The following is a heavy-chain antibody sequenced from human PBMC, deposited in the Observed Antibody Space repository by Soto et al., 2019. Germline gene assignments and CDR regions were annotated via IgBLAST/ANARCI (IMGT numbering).Heavy chain of an antibody. CDR2: IGTGGDR. V-gene: IGHV3-13*05. D-gene: IGHD6-13*01. CDR1: GVTFSSYD. CDR3: ARVAYSSSQDTCGMDV. J-gene: IGHJ6*01. Sequence: GGSLRLSCAASGVTFSSYDMQWVRHPTGKGLEWVPGIGTGGDRYYPGSVKGRYTISRENAKNFWYLQMNSLRAGDTAVYYCARVAYSSSQDTCGMDVWGDGATVTVSS.